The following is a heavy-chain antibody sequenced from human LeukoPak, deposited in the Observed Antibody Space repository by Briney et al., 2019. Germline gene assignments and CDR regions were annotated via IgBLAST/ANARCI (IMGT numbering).Heavy chain of an antibody. D-gene: IGHD4-17*01. CDR2: INHSGST. CDR3: ARASRPTVTNPLFPFHYYYYYYMDV. CDR1: GGSFSGYY. Sequence: SETLSLTCAVYGGSFSGYYWSWIRQPPGKGLEWIGEINHSGSTNYNSSLKSRVTISVDTSKNQFSLKLSSVTAADTAVYYCARASRPTVTNPLFPFHYYYYYYMDVWGKGTTVTVSS. J-gene: IGHJ6*03. V-gene: IGHV4-34*01.